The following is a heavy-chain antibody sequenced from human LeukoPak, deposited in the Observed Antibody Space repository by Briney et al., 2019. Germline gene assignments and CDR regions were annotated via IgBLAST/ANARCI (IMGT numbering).Heavy chain of an antibody. CDR1: GGSVSSGSYY. CDR3: ARATMIADYYYYMDV. CDR2: IYYSGST. V-gene: IGHV4-61*01. D-gene: IGHD2-21*01. Sequence: PSETLSLTCTVSGGSVSSGSYYWSWIRQPPGKGLEWIGYIYYSGSTNYNPSLKSRVTISVDTSKNQFSLKLSSVTAADTAVYYCARATMIADYYYYMDVWGKGTTVTVSS. J-gene: IGHJ6*03.